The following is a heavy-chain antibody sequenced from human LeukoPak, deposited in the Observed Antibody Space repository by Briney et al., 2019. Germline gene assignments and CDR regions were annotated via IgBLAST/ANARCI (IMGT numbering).Heavy chain of an antibody. D-gene: IGHD2-2*03. J-gene: IGHJ5*02. CDR3: ARDRGYCSSTSCYSNWFDP. Sequence: GSLRLSCAASGFTFSSYGMHWVRQAPGKGLEWVAVIWYDGSNKYYADSVKGRFTISRDNSKNTLYLQMNSLRAEDTAVYYCARDRGYCSSTSCYSNWFDPWGQGTLVTVSS. CDR2: IWYDGSNK. CDR1: GFTFSSYG. V-gene: IGHV3-33*01.